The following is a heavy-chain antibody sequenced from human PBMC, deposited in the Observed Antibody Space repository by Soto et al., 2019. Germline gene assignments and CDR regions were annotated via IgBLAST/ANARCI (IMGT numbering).Heavy chain of an antibody. J-gene: IGHJ4*02. Sequence: ASVKVSCKASGGTFSSCAISWVRQAPGQGLEWMGGIIPIFGTANYAQKFQGRVTITADESTSTAYMELSSLRSEDTAVYYCARDRIAAAGPYFDYWGPGTLVTVSS. CDR1: GGTFSSCA. D-gene: IGHD6-13*01. CDR2: IIPIFGTA. CDR3: ARDRIAAAGPYFDY. V-gene: IGHV1-69*13.